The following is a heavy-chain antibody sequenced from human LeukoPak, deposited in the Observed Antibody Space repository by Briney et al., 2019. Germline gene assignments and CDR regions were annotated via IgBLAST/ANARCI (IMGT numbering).Heavy chain of an antibody. Sequence: GGSLRLSRAASGFTFSSCGFNWVRQAPGKGLEWVSSISSSSSYIYYADSVKGRFTISRDNAKNSLYLQMNSLRAEDTAVYYCARDPRAEMDVWGKGTTVTVSS. V-gene: IGHV3-21*01. CDR1: GFTFSSCG. CDR3: ARDPRAEMDV. D-gene: IGHD6-25*01. CDR2: ISSSSSYI. J-gene: IGHJ6*04.